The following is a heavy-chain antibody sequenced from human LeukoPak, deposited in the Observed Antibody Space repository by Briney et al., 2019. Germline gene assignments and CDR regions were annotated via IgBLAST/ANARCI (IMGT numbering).Heavy chain of an antibody. J-gene: IGHJ4*02. CDR1: GYTFTSYD. D-gene: IGHD3-16*02. Sequence: ASVKVSCKASGYTFTSYDISWVRQAPGQGLEWMGWISTNNGNIKYAQKLQGRVTMTTDTFTSTAYMELSSLRSEDTAVYYCARDKPYYDYVWGSYRYYFDYWGQGTLVTVSS. V-gene: IGHV1-18*01. CDR3: ARDKPYYDYVWGSYRYYFDY. CDR2: ISTNNGNI.